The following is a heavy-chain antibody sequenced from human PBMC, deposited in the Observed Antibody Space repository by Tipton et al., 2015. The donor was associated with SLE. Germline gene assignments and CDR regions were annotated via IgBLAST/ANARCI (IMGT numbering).Heavy chain of an antibody. CDR1: GGSISSSSYY. V-gene: IGHV4-61*05. CDR2: INYSGST. D-gene: IGHD6-25*01. J-gene: IGHJ6*03. CDR3: ARVRAAWKGYMDV. Sequence: LRLSCTVSGGSISSSSYYWGWIRQPPGKGLEWIGYINYSGSTNYNPSLKSRVTISVDTSKNQFSLKLSSVTAADAAVYYCARVRAAWKGYMDVWGKGTTVTVSS.